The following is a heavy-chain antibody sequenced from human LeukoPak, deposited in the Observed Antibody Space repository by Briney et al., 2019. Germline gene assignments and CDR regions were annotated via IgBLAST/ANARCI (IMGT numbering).Heavy chain of an antibody. J-gene: IGHJ4*02. CDR2: ISASGGST. CDR3: AKEPTRGYSYGFSIGRYFDY. V-gene: IGHV3-23*01. D-gene: IGHD5-18*01. CDR1: GFTFNNYV. Sequence: PGGSLRLSCAASGFTFNNYVMSWVRQAPGKGLEWVSSISASGGSTYYADSVKGRFTISRDNSKNTLYFQMNSLRAEDTAVYYCAKEPTRGYSYGFSIGRYFDYWGQGTLVTVSS.